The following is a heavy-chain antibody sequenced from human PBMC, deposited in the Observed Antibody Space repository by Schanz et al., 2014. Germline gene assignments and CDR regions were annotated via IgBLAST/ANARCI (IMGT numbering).Heavy chain of an antibody. CDR3: ARDKGGYYPFDY. CDR1: GFTFSTYW. Sequence: EVQLVESGGGLVQPGGSLRLSCAASGFTFSTYWMSWVRQAPGKGLEWVANIKQDESERSYVDSVKGRFTISRDNAKNSLYLQMNRLRAEEKAVYYCARDKGGYYPFDYWGQGTLVTVSS. J-gene: IGHJ4*02. CDR2: IKQDESER. D-gene: IGHD3-3*01. V-gene: IGHV3-7*01.